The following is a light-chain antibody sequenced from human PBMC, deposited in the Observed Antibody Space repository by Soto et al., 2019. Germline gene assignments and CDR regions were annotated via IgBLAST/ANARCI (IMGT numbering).Light chain of an antibody. Sequence: QSVLTQSSSASASLGSSVKLICTLNSGHSTYIIAWHQHQPGKAPRYLMKLEGSGSYNKGSGVPDRFSGSSSGADRYLTISNLQSEDEAAYYCETWDSDTRVFGGGTKLTVL. V-gene: IGLV4-60*03. CDR3: ETWDSDTRV. J-gene: IGLJ2*01. CDR1: SGHSTYI. CDR2: LEGSGSY.